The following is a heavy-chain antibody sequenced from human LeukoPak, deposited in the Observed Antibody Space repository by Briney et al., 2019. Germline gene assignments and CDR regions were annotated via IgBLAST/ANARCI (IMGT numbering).Heavy chain of an antibody. CDR2: INPNSGGT. V-gene: IGHV1-2*02. D-gene: IGHD3-10*01. Sequence: AASVKVSCKASGYTFTGYYMHWVRQAPGQGLEWMGWINPNSGGTNYAQKLQGRVTMTTDTSTSTAYMELRSLRSDDTAVYYCARDVLYYGSGSYSARGWFDPWGQGTLVTVSS. CDR3: ARDVLYYGSGSYSARGWFDP. CDR1: GYTFTGYY. J-gene: IGHJ5*02.